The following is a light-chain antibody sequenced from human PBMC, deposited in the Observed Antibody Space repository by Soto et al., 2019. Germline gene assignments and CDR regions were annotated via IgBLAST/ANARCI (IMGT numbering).Light chain of an antibody. CDR3: SSYTASSTLYV. Sequence: QSVLTQPASVSGSPGQSITISCTGTSSDIGGYNFVSWYQLHPGKAPKLMIYDVSDRPSGVSIRFSGSKSGNTASLTISGLQAEDEADYYCSSYTASSTLYVFGTGTKLTVL. V-gene: IGLV2-14*03. CDR2: DVS. J-gene: IGLJ1*01. CDR1: SSDIGGYNF.